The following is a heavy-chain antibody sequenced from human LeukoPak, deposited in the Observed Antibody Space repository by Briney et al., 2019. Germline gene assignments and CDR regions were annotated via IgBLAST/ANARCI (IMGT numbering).Heavy chain of an antibody. J-gene: IGHJ4*02. CDR3: AKDPYSSSWTHYFDY. D-gene: IGHD6-13*01. CDR2: ISGSGGST. V-gene: IGHV3-23*01. Sequence: GGSLRLSWAASGFTFSSDAMSWVRQAPGKGLEWVSAISGSGGSTYYADSVKGRFTISRDNSKNTLYLQMNSLRAEDTAVYYCAKDPYSSSWTHYFDYWGQGTLVTVSS. CDR1: GFTFSSDA.